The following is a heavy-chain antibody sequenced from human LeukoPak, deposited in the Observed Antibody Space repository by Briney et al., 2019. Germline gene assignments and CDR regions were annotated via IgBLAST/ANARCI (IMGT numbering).Heavy chain of an antibody. CDR3: AQTGYCSGGSCDY. CDR1: GFTFSSYA. V-gene: IGHV3-23*01. Sequence: GGSLRLSCAASGFTFSSYAMSWVRQAPGKGLEWVSAISGSGGSTYYADSVKGRFTISRDNSKNTLYLQMNSLRAEDTAVYYCAQTGYCSGGSCDYWGQGTLVTVSS. J-gene: IGHJ4*02. D-gene: IGHD2-15*01. CDR2: ISGSGGST.